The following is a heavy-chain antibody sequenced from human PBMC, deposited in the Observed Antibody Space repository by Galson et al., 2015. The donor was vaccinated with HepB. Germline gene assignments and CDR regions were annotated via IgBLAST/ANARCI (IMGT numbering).Heavy chain of an antibody. J-gene: IGHJ4*02. CDR2: IIPIFGTA. CDR3: ARGGRDGYKSEFDY. V-gene: IGHV1-69*13. Sequence: SVKVSCKASGGTFSSYAISWVRQAPGQGLEWMGGIIPIFGTANYAQKFQGRVTITADESTSTAYMELSSLRSEDTAVYYCARGGRDGYKSEFDYWGQGTLVTVSS. CDR1: GGTFSSYA. D-gene: IGHD5-24*01.